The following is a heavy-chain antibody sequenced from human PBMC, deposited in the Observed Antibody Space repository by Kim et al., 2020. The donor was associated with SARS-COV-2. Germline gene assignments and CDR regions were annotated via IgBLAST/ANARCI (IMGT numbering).Heavy chain of an antibody. D-gene: IGHD4-17*01. J-gene: IGHJ4*02. CDR2: ISYDGSNK. V-gene: IGHV3-33*05. CDR3: ARELYGDYVFDY. Sequence: GGSLRLSCAASGFTFSSYGMHWVRQAPGKGLEWVAVISYDGSNKYYADSVKGRFTISRDNSKNTLYLQMNSLRAEDTAVYYCARELYGDYVFDYWGQGTL. CDR1: GFTFSSYG.